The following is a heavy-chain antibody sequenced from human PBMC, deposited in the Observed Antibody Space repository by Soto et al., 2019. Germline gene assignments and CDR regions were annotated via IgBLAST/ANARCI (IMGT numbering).Heavy chain of an antibody. D-gene: IGHD2-21*02. V-gene: IGHV4-38-2*01. CDR2: IYHSGRA. CDR3: ARAQHNVVVTAPFDY. CDR1: GYSISSGYY. J-gene: IGHJ4*02. Sequence: KPSETLSLTCAVSGYSISSGYYWGWIRQPPGKGLEWIGSIYHSGRAYYTPSLKSRVTISVDTSKNQFSLNVSSVTATDTALYYCARAQHNVVVTAPFDYWGQGTLVTVSS.